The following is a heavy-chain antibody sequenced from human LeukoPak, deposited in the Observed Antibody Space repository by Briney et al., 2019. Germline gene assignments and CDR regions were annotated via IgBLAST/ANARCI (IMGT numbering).Heavy chain of an antibody. CDR1: GYTFTGYY. CDR3: ARVTADILTGYHDY. CDR2: INPNSGGT. V-gene: IGHV1-2*02. J-gene: IGHJ4*02. Sequence: VASVKVSCKASGYTFTGYYMHWVRQAPGQGLEWMGWINPNSGGTNYAQKFQGRVTMTRDTSITTAYMELSRLRSDDTAVYYCARVTADILTGYHDYWGQGTLVTVSS. D-gene: IGHD3-9*01.